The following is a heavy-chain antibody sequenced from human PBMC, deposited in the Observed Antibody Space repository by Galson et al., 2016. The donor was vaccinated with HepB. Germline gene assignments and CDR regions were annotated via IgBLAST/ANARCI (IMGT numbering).Heavy chain of an antibody. J-gene: IGHJ4*02. CDR1: GFTFDYYT. D-gene: IGHD6-25*01. V-gene: IGHV3-48*02. Sequence: SLRLSCAASGFTFDYYTMNWVRQAPGRGLEWVSYISRSSDTIHYADSVKGRFTVSRDNGPNSLFLQMNGLRDDDTGVYYCARATAGAAARFDSWGKGTLVTVSS. CDR2: ISRSSDTI. CDR3: ARATAGAAARFDS.